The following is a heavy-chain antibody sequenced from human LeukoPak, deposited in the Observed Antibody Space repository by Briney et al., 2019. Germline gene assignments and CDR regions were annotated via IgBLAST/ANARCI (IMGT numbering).Heavy chain of an antibody. CDR1: GGSFSGYY. CDR2: INHSGST. J-gene: IGHJ4*02. CDR3: ARAAVDGYDSSGLLDY. Sequence: SETLSLTCAVYGGSFSGYYWSWIRQPPGKGLEWIGEINHSGSTNYNPSLKSRVTISVDTSKNQFSLKLSSVTAADTAVYYCARAAVDGYDSSGLLDYWGQGTLVTVSS. D-gene: IGHD3-22*01. V-gene: IGHV4-34*01.